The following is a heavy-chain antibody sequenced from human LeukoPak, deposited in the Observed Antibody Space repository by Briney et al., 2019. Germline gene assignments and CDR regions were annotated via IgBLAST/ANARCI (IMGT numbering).Heavy chain of an antibody. CDR1: GYTFTGYY. CDR2: INPNSGGT. CDR3: ARDQISYDSSGMTAFDY. Sequence: ASVKVSCKASGYTFTGYYMHWVRQAPGQGLEWMGWINPNSGGTNYAQKFQGRVTMTRDTSISTAYMELSRLRSDDTAVYYCARDQISYDSSGMTAFDYWGQGTLVTVSS. V-gene: IGHV1-2*02. J-gene: IGHJ4*02. D-gene: IGHD3-22*01.